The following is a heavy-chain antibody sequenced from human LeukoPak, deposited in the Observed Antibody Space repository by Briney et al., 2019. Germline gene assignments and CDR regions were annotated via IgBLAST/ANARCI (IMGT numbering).Heavy chain of an antibody. V-gene: IGHV3-7*01. Sequence: PGGSLRLSCTVSGFTFSNYWMRWVRQAPGRGLEWVASIDKNGREKRYVDSVEGRFTISRDNAKNSVYLQMTSLGAEDTAVYYCATYTQNSGAPGTDYWGQGTLVTVSS. CDR2: IDKNGREK. D-gene: IGHD6-13*01. CDR1: GFTFSNYW. J-gene: IGHJ4*02. CDR3: ATYTQNSGAPGTDY.